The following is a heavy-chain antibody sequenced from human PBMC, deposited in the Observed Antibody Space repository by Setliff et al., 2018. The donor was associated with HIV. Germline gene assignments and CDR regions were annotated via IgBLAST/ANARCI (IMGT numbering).Heavy chain of an antibody. J-gene: IGHJ3*02. V-gene: IGHV1-24*01. Sequence: ASVKVSCKVSGYTLTELSIHWVRQAPGKGLEWMGGFDPEDGGTIHAQKFQGRVTMTEDTSTETAYMELRGLRSEDTAVYYCARDLAAAGAFYIWGQGTMVTVSS. CDR1: GYTLTELS. CDR3: ARDLAAAGAFYI. D-gene: IGHD6-13*01. CDR2: FDPEDGGT.